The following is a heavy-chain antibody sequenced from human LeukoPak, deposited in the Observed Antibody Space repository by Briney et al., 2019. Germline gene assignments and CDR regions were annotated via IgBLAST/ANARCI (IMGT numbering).Heavy chain of an antibody. CDR2: IKQNGSEK. D-gene: IGHD3-10*01. CDR3: ARPLLYYYGSETYFWFDL. Sequence: GGSLRLSCAASGFTFDDYAMHWVRQAPGKGLEWVASIKQNGSEKYHVDSVKGRFTISRDSAENTVYLQMKSLKGEDTAFYYCARPLLYYYGSETYFWFDLWGQGTLVTVSS. CDR1: GFTFDDYA. J-gene: IGHJ5*02. V-gene: IGHV3-7*01.